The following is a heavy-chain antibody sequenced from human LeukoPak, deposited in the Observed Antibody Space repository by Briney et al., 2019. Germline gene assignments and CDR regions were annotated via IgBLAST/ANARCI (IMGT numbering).Heavy chain of an antibody. CDR1: GFTFGSYW. CDR3: ARAKYFYDSSGYYWSGAFDI. V-gene: IGHV3-74*01. J-gene: IGHJ3*02. Sequence: GGSLRLSCAASGFTFGSYWMHWVRQAPGKGLVWVSRINPDGSSTTYADSVKGRFTISRDNAKNTVYLQMNSLRAEDTAVYYCARAKYFYDSSGYYWSGAFDIWGQGTMVTVSS. D-gene: IGHD3-22*01. CDR2: INPDGSST.